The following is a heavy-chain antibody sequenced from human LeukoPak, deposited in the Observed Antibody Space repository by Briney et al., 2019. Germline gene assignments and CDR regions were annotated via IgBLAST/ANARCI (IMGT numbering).Heavy chain of an antibody. Sequence: ASVKVSCKASGYTFTNHDINWVRQATGQGLEWVGWMNPNSGNTGYAQKFQGRVAMTWNTSISTAYMDLSSLRSEDTALYYCARGLRREQQLLRAFDYWGQGTLVTVSS. V-gene: IGHV1-8*01. CDR2: MNPNSGNT. CDR1: GYTFTNHD. D-gene: IGHD6-13*01. CDR3: ARGLRREQQLLRAFDY. J-gene: IGHJ4*02.